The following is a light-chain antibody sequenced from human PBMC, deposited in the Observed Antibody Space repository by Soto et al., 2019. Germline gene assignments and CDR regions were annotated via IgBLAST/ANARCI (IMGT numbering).Light chain of an antibody. CDR1: SSDVGSYNL. V-gene: IGLV2-23*02. Sequence: QSALTQPASVSGSPGQSITISCTGTSSDVGSYNLVSWYQQHPGKAPKRMIYEVSKRSSGVSNRFSGSKSGNTASLTISGLQAEDEADYYCCSYAGSSTLYVFGTGNKLTVL. J-gene: IGLJ1*01. CDR3: CSYAGSSTLYV. CDR2: EVS.